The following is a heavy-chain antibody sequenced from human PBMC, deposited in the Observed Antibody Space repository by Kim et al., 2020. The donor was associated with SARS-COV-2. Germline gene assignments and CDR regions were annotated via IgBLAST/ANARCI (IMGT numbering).Heavy chain of an antibody. CDR1: GGSISSSSYY. V-gene: IGHV4-39*01. D-gene: IGHD1-20*01. Sequence: SETLSLTCTVSGGSISSSSYYWGWIRQPPGKGLEWIGSIYYSGSTYYNPSLKSRVTISVDTSKNQFSLKLSSVTAADTAVYYCARHPVFNWNDGALDYWGQGTLVTVSS. J-gene: IGHJ4*02. CDR3: ARHPVFNWNDGALDY. CDR2: IYYSGST.